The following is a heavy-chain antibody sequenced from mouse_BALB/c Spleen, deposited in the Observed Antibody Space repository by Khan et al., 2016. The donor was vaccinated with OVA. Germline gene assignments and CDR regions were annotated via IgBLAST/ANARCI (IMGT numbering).Heavy chain of an antibody. V-gene: IGHV2-2*02. CDR3: ARRGYDYGRGALFAY. D-gene: IGHD2-4*01. CDR2: IWSAGST. Sequence: VQLQESGPGLVQSSQSLSITCTVSGFSLANYSVHWVRQSPGKGLEWLGVIWSAGSTDYNAAFMSRLTINKDNSRSHVFFKMNSLQPNDTAIYYGARRGYDYGRGALFAYWGQGTLVTVSA. J-gene: IGHJ3*01. CDR1: GFSLANYS.